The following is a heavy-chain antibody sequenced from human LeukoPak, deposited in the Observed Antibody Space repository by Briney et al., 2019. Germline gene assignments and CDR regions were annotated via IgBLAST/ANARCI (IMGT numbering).Heavy chain of an antibody. D-gene: IGHD1-26*01. V-gene: IGHV1-46*01. Sequence: GASVKVSCKASGYTFTNFYMHWVRQAPGQGLEWMGMFNPSGGNTFYAQKFQGRITLTRDTSTSTVYMELSSLRSEDTAVYYCATKTGSYPDAGAFDIWGQGTMVTVSS. CDR1: GYTFTNFY. CDR2: FNPSGGNT. J-gene: IGHJ3*02. CDR3: ATKTGSYPDAGAFDI.